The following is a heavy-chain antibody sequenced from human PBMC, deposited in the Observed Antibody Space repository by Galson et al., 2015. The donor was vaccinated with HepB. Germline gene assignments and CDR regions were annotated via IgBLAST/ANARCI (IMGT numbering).Heavy chain of an antibody. D-gene: IGHD6-19*01. CDR1: GFTFSSYS. CDR2: ISSSSSYI. CDR3: ARDVAVAGKTYYYYGMDV. V-gene: IGHV3-21*01. Sequence: SLRLSCAASGFTFSSYSMNWVRQAPGKGLEWVSSISSSSSYIYYADSVKGRFTISRDNAKNSLYLQMNSLRAEDTAVYYCARDVAVAGKTYYYYGMDVWGQGTTVTVSS. J-gene: IGHJ6*02.